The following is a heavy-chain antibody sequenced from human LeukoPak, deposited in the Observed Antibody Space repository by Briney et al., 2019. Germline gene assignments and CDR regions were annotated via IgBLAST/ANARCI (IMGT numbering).Heavy chain of an antibody. V-gene: IGHV4-34*01. CDR1: GGSFSGYY. CDR3: ARVAVAGSFLQH. J-gene: IGHJ1*01. Sequence: SETLSLTCAVYGGSFSGYYWSWIRQPPGKGLEWIGEINHSGSTNYNSSLKSRVTISVDTSKNQFSLKLSSVTAADTAVYYCARVAVAGSFLQHWGQGTLVTVSS. D-gene: IGHD6-19*01. CDR2: INHSGST.